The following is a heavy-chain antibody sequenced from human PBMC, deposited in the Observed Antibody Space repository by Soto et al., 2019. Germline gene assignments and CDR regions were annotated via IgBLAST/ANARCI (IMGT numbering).Heavy chain of an antibody. Sequence: GGSLRLSCAASGFTFSSYSMNWVRQAPGKGLEWVAVISYDGSNKYYADSVKGRFTISRDNSKNTLYLQMNSLRAEDTAVYYCAKDRRLEWELDYWGQGTLVTVSS. J-gene: IGHJ4*02. CDR1: GFTFSSYS. V-gene: IGHV3-30*18. D-gene: IGHD1-26*01. CDR3: AKDRRLEWELDY. CDR2: ISYDGSNK.